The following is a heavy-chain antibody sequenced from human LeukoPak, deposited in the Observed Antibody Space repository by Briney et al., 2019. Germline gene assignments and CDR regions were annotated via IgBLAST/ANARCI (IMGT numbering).Heavy chain of an antibody. V-gene: IGHV1-18*01. CDR2: ISAYNGST. D-gene: IGHD3-10*01. Sequence: ASVKVSCKASGYTFTSYGISWVRQAPGQGLEWMGWISAYNGSTNYAQKLQGRVTMTTDTSTSTAYMELRSLRSDDTAVYYCARDRATMVRGGGRRAFDIWGQGTMVTVSS. CDR1: GYTFTSYG. CDR3: ARDRATMVRGGGRRAFDI. J-gene: IGHJ3*02.